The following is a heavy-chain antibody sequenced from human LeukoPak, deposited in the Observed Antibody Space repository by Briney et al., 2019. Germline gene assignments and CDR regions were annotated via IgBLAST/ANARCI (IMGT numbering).Heavy chain of an antibody. D-gene: IGHD6-6*01. J-gene: IGHJ4*02. CDR2: IYHSGST. CDR1: GYSISSGYY. V-gene: IGHV4-38-2*01. Sequence: SETLSLTCAVSGYSISSGYYWGWIRQPPGKGLEWIGSIYHSGSTYYNPSLKSRVTISVDTSKIQFSLKLSSVTAADTAVYYCARHPEYLPFDYWGQGTLVTVSS. CDR3: ARHPEYLPFDY.